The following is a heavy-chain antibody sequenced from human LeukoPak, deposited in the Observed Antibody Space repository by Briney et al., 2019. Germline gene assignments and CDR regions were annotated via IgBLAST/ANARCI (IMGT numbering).Heavy chain of an antibody. CDR1: GFTFSSYA. V-gene: IGHV3-15*01. D-gene: IGHD3-10*01. CDR3: TRGTDGSFGI. CDR2: IKSKTDGGTT. Sequence: GGSLRLSCTASGFTFSSYAMDWLRQAPGKGLEWVGRIKSKTDGGTTDYAAPVKGRFTISRDDSKNTLYLQMNSLQTEDTAVYYCTRGTDGSFGIWGQGTMVTVSS. J-gene: IGHJ3*02.